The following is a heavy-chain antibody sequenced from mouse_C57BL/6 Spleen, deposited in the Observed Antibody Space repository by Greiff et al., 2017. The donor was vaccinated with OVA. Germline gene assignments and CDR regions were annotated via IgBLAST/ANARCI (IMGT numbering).Heavy chain of an antibody. J-gene: IGHJ3*01. Sequence: EVQLQQSGPELVKPGASVKISCKASGYTFTDYYMNWVKQSHGKSLEWIGDINPNNGGTSYNQKFKGKATLTVDKSSSTAYMELRSLTSEDSAVYYCARWALYGNPFAYWGQGTLVTVSA. V-gene: IGHV1-26*01. D-gene: IGHD2-1*01. CDR1: GYTFTDYY. CDR2: INPNNGGT. CDR3: ARWALYGNPFAY.